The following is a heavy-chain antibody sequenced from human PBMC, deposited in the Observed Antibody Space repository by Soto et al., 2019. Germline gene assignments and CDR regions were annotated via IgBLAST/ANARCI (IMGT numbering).Heavy chain of an antibody. D-gene: IGHD3-16*01. J-gene: IGHJ5*02. V-gene: IGHV1-18*01. CDR3: ARIKEGWFDP. Sequence: QVQLVQSGAEVKKPGASVKVSCKASGYTFISYGISWVRQAPGQGLEWRGRISTYNGDTNYAQKFQGRVTMTTDTSTSTAYMELRSLRSDDTAVYYCARIKEGWFDPWGQGTLVTVSS. CDR2: ISTYNGDT. CDR1: GYTFISYG.